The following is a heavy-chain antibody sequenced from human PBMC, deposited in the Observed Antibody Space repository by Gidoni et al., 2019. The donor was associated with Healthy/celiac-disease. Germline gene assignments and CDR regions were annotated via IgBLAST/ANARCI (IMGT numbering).Heavy chain of an antibody. CDR3: ARAFPGIAVAGTEYFDY. CDR2: IYYSGST. Sequence: RQPPGKGLEWIGYIYYSGSTNYNPSLKSRVTISVDTSKNQFPLKLSSVTAADTAVYYCARAFPGIAVAGTEYFDYWGQGTLVTVSS. D-gene: IGHD6-19*01. J-gene: IGHJ4*02. V-gene: IGHV4-59*01.